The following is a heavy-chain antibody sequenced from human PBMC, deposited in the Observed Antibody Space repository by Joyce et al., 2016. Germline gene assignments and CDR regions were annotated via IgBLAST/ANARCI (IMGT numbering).Heavy chain of an antibody. CDR1: GFTFSAYE. V-gene: IGHV3-13*05. D-gene: IGHD3-16*01. CDR3: ARERGGGMSAFDI. CDR2: MGTAGDP. J-gene: IGHJ3*02. Sequence: EVQLVEAGGAWVQPGGSLRLSCAASGFTFSAYEIHWFRQTTGKGLEGVSAMGTAGDPYYAGSVKGRFTISRENAKSSLFLQMNSLRAEDTAVYYCARERGGGMSAFDIWGQGTMVTVSS.